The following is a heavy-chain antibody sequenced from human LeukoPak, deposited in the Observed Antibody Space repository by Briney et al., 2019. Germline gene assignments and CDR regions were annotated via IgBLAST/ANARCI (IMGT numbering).Heavy chain of an antibody. Sequence: ASVKVSCKASGYTFNTHYMHWVRQAPGQGLEWMGWINPNSGGTNYAQKFQGRVTMTRDTSISTAYMELSRLRSDDTAVYYCARGIGDIVVVTAIPSYWCFDLWGRGTLVTVSS. CDR3: ARGIGDIVVVTAIPSYWCFDL. J-gene: IGHJ2*01. D-gene: IGHD2-21*02. CDR1: GYTFNTHY. CDR2: INPNSGGT. V-gene: IGHV1-2*02.